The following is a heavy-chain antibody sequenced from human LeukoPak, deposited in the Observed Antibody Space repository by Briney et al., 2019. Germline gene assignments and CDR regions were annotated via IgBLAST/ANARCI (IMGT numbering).Heavy chain of an antibody. J-gene: IGHJ6*02. Sequence: PSETLSLTCAVYGGSFSGYYWSWIRQPPGKGLEWIGEINHSGSTNYNPSLKSRVTIPVDTSKNQFSLKLSSVTAADTAVYYCARVVTFGGVIVIPNPYYYYGMDVWGQGTTVTV. CDR2: INHSGST. CDR1: GGSFSGYY. D-gene: IGHD3-16*02. CDR3: ARVVTFGGVIVIPNPYYYYGMDV. V-gene: IGHV4-34*01.